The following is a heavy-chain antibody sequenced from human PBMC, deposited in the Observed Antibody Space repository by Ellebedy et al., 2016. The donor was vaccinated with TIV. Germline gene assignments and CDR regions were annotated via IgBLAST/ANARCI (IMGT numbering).Heavy chain of an antibody. Sequence: SETLSLTCTVSGGSISSSSYYWGWLRQPPGKGLEWIGSIYYSGSTYYNPSLKSRVIISVDTSKNQFRLKLSYVTAADTAVYYCARYSVAYFDYWGQGTLVTVSS. CDR3: ARYSVAYFDY. CDR2: IYYSGST. CDR1: GGSISSSSYY. J-gene: IGHJ4*02. V-gene: IGHV4-39*06. D-gene: IGHD6-19*01.